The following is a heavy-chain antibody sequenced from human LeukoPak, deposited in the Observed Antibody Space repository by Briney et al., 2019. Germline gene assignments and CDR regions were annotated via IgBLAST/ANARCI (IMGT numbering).Heavy chain of an antibody. D-gene: IGHD3-22*01. J-gene: IGHJ3*02. CDR1: GGSISSYY. Sequence: SETLSLTCTVSGGSISSYYWSWIRQPPGKGLEWIGYIYYSGSTNYNTSLKSRVTISVDTSKNQFSLKLSSVTAADTAVYYCATPPFSGYGADAFDIWGQGTMVTVSS. V-gene: IGHV4-59*08. CDR3: ATPPFSGYGADAFDI. CDR2: IYYSGST.